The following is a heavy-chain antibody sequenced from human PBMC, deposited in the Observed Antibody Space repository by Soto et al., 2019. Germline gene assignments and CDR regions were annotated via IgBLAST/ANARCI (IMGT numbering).Heavy chain of an antibody. CDR3: ASDWVVAAN. Sequence: SETLSLTCAVYGGSFSSYYWSWIRQPPGKGLEWIGYIYYSGSTNYSPSLKSRVTISVDTSKNQFSLKLSSVTAADTAVYYCASDWVVAANWGQGTLVTVSS. J-gene: IGHJ4*02. D-gene: IGHD2-15*01. V-gene: IGHV4-59*08. CDR1: GGSFSSYY. CDR2: IYYSGST.